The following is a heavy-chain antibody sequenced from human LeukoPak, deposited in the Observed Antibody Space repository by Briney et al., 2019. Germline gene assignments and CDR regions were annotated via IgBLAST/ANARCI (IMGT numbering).Heavy chain of an antibody. CDR3: ARRLTQYDCFDP. CDR2: TYYRSTWYN. Sequence: SQTLSLTCAISGDSVPSNSVTWNWNRQSPSRGLEWLGRTYYRSTWYNDYAVSVRGRITVNPDTSKNQFSLHLNSVTPEDTAVYYCARRLTQYDCFDPWGQGILVTVSS. V-gene: IGHV6-1*01. CDR1: GDSVPSNSVT. D-gene: IGHD2-2*01. J-gene: IGHJ5*02.